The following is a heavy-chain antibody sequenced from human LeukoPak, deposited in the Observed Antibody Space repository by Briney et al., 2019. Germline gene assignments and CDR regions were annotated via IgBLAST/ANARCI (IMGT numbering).Heavy chain of an antibody. J-gene: IGHJ5*02. D-gene: IGHD2-2*01. Sequence: GGSLRLSCAASGFTFSSYAMSWVRQAPGKGLEWVSAISGSGGGTYYADSVKGRFTISRDNSKNTLYLQMNSLSAEDTAVYYCAKDRWSSTSMRWFDPWGQGTLVTVSS. CDR1: GFTFSSYA. V-gene: IGHV3-23*01. CDR3: AKDRWSSTSMRWFDP. CDR2: ISGSGGGT.